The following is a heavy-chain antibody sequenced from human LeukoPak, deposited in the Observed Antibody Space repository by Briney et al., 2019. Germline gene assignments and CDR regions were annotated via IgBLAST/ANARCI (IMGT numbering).Heavy chain of an antibody. CDR3: ARDAEHCSSTSCYRGYFDY. CDR2: IIPIFGTA. V-gene: IGHV1-69*05. J-gene: IGHJ4*02. CDR1: GGTFSSYA. D-gene: IGHD2-2*02. Sequence: ASVKVSCKASGGTFSSYAISWVRQAPGQGLEWIGGIIPIFGTANYAQKFQGRVTITTDESTSTAYMELSSLRSEDTAVYYCARDAEHCSSTSCYRGYFDYWGQGTLVTVSS.